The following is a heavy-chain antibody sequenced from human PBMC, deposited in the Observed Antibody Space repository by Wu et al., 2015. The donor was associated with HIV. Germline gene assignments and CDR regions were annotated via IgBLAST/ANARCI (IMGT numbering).Heavy chain of an antibody. V-gene: IGHV1-69*12. CDR3: ARDGPDGFNPAYKYFDP. CDR2: TIPVFGTA. D-gene: IGHD5-24*01. Sequence: QVQLVQSGAEVKKPGSSVKVSCKASGGTFSNHAVSWVRQAPGQGLEWMAGTIPVFGTANYAQKFQGRVAITADESMTTAYMELRSLRSEDTAVYYCARDGPDGFNPAYKYFDPWGQGTLVTVSS. J-gene: IGHJ5*02. CDR1: GGTFSNHA.